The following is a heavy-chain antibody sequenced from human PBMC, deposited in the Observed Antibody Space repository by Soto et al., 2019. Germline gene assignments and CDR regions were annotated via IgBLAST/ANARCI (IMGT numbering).Heavy chain of an antibody. CDR2: IYHSGST. CDR1: GGSISSGGYS. D-gene: IGHD2-2*01. CDR3: ARARPRGYCSSTSCFNDAFDI. J-gene: IGHJ3*02. V-gene: IGHV4-30-2*01. Sequence: PSETLSLTCAVSGGSISSGGYSWSWIRQPPGKGLEWIGYIYHSGSTYYNPSLKSRVTISVDNSKNTLYLQMGSLRAEDMAVYYCARARPRGYCSSTSCFNDAFDIWGQGTMVTVSS.